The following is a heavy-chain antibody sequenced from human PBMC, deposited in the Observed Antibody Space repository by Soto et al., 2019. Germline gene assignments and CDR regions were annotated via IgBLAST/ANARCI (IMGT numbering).Heavy chain of an antibody. CDR2: IYYSGST. CDR1: GGSVSSGSYY. V-gene: IGHV4-61*01. D-gene: IGHD2-15*01. J-gene: IGHJ6*02. Sequence: SETLSLTCTVSGGSVSSGSYYWSWIRQPPGKGLEWIGYIYYSGSTNYNPSLKSRVTISVDTSKNQFPLKLSSVTAADTAVYYCARDLSGPKVVVTSGMDVWGQGTTVTVSS. CDR3: ARDLSGPKVVVTSGMDV.